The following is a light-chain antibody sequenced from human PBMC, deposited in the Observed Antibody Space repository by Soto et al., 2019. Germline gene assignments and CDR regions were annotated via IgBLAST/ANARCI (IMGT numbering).Light chain of an antibody. J-gene: IGKJ1*01. CDR2: GAS. CDR1: QSVSSSY. Sequence: EIVRTQSQGTLFLSPGERDTLSCRASQSVSSSYLAWYQQKPGQAPRLRIDGASSRATGIPDRFSGSGSGTDFTLTISRLEPEDFAVYYCQQYGSSPGTFGQGTKVDIK. V-gene: IGKV3-20*01. CDR3: QQYGSSPGT.